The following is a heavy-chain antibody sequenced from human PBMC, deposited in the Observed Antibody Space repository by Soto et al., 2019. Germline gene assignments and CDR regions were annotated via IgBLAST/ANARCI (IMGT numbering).Heavy chain of an antibody. J-gene: IGHJ6*02. Sequence: GGSLRLSCAASGFTFSSYAMSWVRQAPGKGLEWVSAISGSGGSTYYADSVKGRFTISRDNSKNTLYLQMNSLRAEDTAVYYCAKGRTLPGGGLHYYYYGMDVWGQGTTVTVSS. D-gene: IGHD2-2*01. CDR3: AKGRTLPGGGLHYYYYGMDV. CDR2: ISGSGGST. V-gene: IGHV3-23*01. CDR1: GFTFSSYA.